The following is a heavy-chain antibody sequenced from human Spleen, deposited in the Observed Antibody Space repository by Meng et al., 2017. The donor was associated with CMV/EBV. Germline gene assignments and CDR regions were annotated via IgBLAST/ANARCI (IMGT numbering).Heavy chain of an antibody. CDR3: ARHPGGYYYYAMDV. J-gene: IGHJ6*02. V-gene: IGHV4-39*01. Sequence: SETLSLTCTVSGDSVSSSSFYWGWIRQPPGKGLEWIGSVYYSGITYYNPSLKSRVTISVDTSKNQFSLKVSSVTAADTAVYYCARHPGGYYYYAMDVWGQGTTVTVSS. CDR1: GDSVSSSSFY. D-gene: IGHD3-16*01. CDR2: VYYSGIT.